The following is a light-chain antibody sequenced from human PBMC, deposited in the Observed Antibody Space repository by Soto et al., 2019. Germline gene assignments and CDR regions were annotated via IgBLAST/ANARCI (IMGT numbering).Light chain of an antibody. V-gene: IGKV1-5*01. CDR2: DAS. Sequence: DIQMTQSPSTLSASVVDRVTITCRASQSISSWLAWYQQKPGKAPKLLIYDASSLESGVPSRFSGSGSGTEFTLTINSLQPDDFATYYCQHYNSYPLTFGGGTKVDI. J-gene: IGKJ4*01. CDR3: QHYNSYPLT. CDR1: QSISSW.